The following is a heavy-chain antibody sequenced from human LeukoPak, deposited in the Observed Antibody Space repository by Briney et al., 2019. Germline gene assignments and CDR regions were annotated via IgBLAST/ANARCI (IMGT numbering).Heavy chain of an antibody. Sequence: HPGGSLRLSCGASGFTFSSYGMHWVRQAPGKGLEWVAVRSYNGSTKYYADSVKGRFTISRDNSKNTLYLQMNSLRAEDTAVYYCAKDLRKITMVRGVIVYYYYGMDVWGQGTTVTVSS. J-gene: IGHJ6*02. D-gene: IGHD3-10*01. CDR3: AKDLRKITMVRGVIVYYYYGMDV. CDR2: RSYNGSTK. CDR1: GFTFSSYG. V-gene: IGHV3-30*18.